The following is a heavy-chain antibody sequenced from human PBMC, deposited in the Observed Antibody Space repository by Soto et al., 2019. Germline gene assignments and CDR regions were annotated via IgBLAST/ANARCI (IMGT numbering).Heavy chain of an antibody. CDR2: ISYDGSNK. V-gene: IGHV3-30*18. CDR3: AKDGKGGSYFDY. Sequence: VQLVESGGGVVQPGRSLRLSCAASGFTFSSYGMHWVRQAPGKGLEWVAVISYDGSNKYYADSVKGRFTISRDNSKNTLYLQMNSLRAEDTAVYYCAKDGKGGSYFDYWGQGTLVTVSS. J-gene: IGHJ4*02. CDR1: GFTFSSYG. D-gene: IGHD1-26*01.